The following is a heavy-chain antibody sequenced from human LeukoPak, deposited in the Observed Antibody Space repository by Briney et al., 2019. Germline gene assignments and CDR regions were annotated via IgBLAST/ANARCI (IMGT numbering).Heavy chain of an antibody. CDR3: ARGPYSSPRYFDY. CDR2: IYYSGST. J-gene: IGHJ4*02. Sequence: SETLSLTCTVSGGSISSYYWSWIRQPPGKGLEWIGYIYYSGSTNYNPSLKSRVTISVDTSKNQFSLKLSSVTAADTAVYYCARGPYSSPRYFDYWGQGTLVTVSS. V-gene: IGHV4-59*08. D-gene: IGHD6-13*01. CDR1: GGSISSYY.